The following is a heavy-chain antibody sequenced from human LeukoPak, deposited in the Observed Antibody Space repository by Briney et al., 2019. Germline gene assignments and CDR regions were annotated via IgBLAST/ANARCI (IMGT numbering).Heavy chain of an antibody. CDR2: IIPIFGTA. V-gene: IGHV1-69*13. D-gene: IGHD3-10*01. Sequence: GASVKVPCKASGGTFSSYAISWVRQAPGQGLEWMGGIIPIFGTANYAQKFQGRVTITADESTSTAYMELSSLRSEGTAVYYCARGGEDYYGPGDYWGQGTLVTVSS. CDR3: ARGGEDYYGPGDY. CDR1: GGTFSSYA. J-gene: IGHJ4*02.